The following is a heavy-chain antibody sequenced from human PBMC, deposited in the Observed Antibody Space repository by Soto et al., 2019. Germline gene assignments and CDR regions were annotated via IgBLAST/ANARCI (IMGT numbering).Heavy chain of an antibody. CDR2: ISDGGTTI. V-gene: IGHV3-74*01. D-gene: IGHD3-10*01. CDR1: GFVFEMYW. Sequence: DVQLVESGGGLVQPGGSARLSCAASGFVFEMYWMHWVRQAPGQGLEWVSRISDGGTTIHYADSVKGRFTISRDNAQNTLFLEMTALRDEDTAVYYCVRGPRPSSIGTGAFWGQGSPVTVSS. J-gene: IGHJ4*02. CDR3: VRGPRPSSIGTGAF.